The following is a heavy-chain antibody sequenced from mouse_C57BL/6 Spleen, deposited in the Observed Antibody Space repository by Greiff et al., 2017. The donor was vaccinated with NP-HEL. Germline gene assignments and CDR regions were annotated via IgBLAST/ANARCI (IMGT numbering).Heavy chain of an antibody. D-gene: IGHD2-1*01. Sequence: QVHVKQPGAELVKPGASVKLSCKASGYTFTSYWMQWVKQRPGQGLEWIGEIDPSDSYTNYNQKFKGKATLTVDTSSSTAYMQLSSLTSEDSAVYYCARSGGNYYFDYWGQGTTLTVSS. V-gene: IGHV1-50*01. CDR2: IDPSDSYT. CDR3: ARSGGNYYFDY. J-gene: IGHJ2*01. CDR1: GYTFTSYW.